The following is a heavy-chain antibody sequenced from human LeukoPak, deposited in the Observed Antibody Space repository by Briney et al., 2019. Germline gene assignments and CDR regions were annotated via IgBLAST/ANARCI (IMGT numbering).Heavy chain of an antibody. Sequence: SDTLSLTCTVSGGSISSYYWSWIRQPAGKGLEWIGRIYTRGSTNYNPSLKSRVTMSVDTSKNQFSLKLSSVTAADTAVYYCAREGAFGYSSPMDIWGQGTMVTVSS. CDR1: GGSISSYY. CDR3: AREGAFGYSSPMDI. V-gene: IGHV4-4*07. CDR2: IYTRGST. D-gene: IGHD6-13*01. J-gene: IGHJ3*02.